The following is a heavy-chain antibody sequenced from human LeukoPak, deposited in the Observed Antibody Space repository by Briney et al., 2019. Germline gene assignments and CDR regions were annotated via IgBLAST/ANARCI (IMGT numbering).Heavy chain of an antibody. CDR3: ARGYYGSGSAPDY. Sequence: GGSLRLSCAASGFTISSYDMHWVRHATGKGLEWVSAIGTAGDTYYPGSVKGRFTISRENAKNSLYLQMNSLRAGDTAVYYCARGYYGSGSAPDYWGQGTLVTVSS. V-gene: IGHV3-13*01. CDR1: GFTISSYD. J-gene: IGHJ4*02. CDR2: IGTAGDT. D-gene: IGHD3-10*01.